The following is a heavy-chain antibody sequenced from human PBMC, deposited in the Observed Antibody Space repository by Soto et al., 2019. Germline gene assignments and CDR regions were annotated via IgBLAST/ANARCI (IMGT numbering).Heavy chain of an antibody. D-gene: IGHD5-12*01. CDR1: GFTFSSYG. CDR3: AKDIGDGYNDYYYGMDV. V-gene: IGHV3-30*18. J-gene: IGHJ6*02. Sequence: QVQLVESGGGVVQPGRSLRLSCAASGFTFSSYGMHWVRQAPGKGLEWVAVISYDGSNKYYADSVKGRFTISRDNSKNTLYLQMNSLRDEDTAVYYCAKDIGDGYNDYYYGMDVWGQGTTVTVSS. CDR2: ISYDGSNK.